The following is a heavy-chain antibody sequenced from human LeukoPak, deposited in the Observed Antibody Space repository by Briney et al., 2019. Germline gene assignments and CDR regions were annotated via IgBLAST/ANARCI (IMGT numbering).Heavy chain of an antibody. CDR3: ARTRDLGPDY. Sequence: SQTLSLTCVISGDSVSSNSAAWNWIRQSPSRGLEWLGRTYYRSKWYYHYAVSMKSRITVNPDTSKNQFSLQLNSVTPEDAAVYYCARTRDLGPDYWGQGTLVTVSS. CDR2: TYYRSKWYY. D-gene: IGHD1-26*01. V-gene: IGHV6-1*01. CDR1: GDSVSSNSAA. J-gene: IGHJ4*02.